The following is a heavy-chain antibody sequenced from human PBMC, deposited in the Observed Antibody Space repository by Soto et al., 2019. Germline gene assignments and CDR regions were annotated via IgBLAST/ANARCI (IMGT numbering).Heavy chain of an antibody. Sequence: EVQLVESGGGLVQPGGSLRLSCAASGFTVSSNYMSWVRQAPGKGLEWVSVIYSGGSTYYADSVKGRFTISRDNSKITLYLEMNSLRAEDTGVYDCARDSALYYYASSGYYDYWGQGTLVTVSS. CDR3: ARDSALYYYASSGYYDY. V-gene: IGHV3-66*01. J-gene: IGHJ4*02. CDR2: IYSGGST. CDR1: GFTVSSNY. D-gene: IGHD3-22*01.